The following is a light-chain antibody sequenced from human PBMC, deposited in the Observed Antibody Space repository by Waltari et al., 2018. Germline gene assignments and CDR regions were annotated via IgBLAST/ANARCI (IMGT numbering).Light chain of an antibody. CDR3: CSYAGSYTP. CDR2: DVS. Sequence: QSALTQPRSVSGSPGQSVTISCTGTSSDVGGYHSCSWYHHHPGKAPKLMIYDVSKRPSGVPDRFSGSKSGNTASLTISGLQAEDEADYYCCSYAGSYTPFGGGTKLTVL. J-gene: IGLJ2*01. CDR1: SSDVGGYHS. V-gene: IGLV2-11*01.